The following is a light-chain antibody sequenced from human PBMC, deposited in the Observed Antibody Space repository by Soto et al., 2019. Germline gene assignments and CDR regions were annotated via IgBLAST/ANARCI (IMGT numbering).Light chain of an antibody. J-gene: IGLJ2*01. CDR1: SSDVGDYNY. V-gene: IGLV2-14*01. CDR2: EVT. Sequence: QSALTQPASVSGSPGHSITISCTGTSSDVGDYNYISWYQQQPGNAPKLIIYEVTNRPSGVSNRFSGSKSGNTASLTISGLKSEDEAEYFCTSYRGTTLGVLFGGGTKVTVL. CDR3: TSYRGTTLGVL.